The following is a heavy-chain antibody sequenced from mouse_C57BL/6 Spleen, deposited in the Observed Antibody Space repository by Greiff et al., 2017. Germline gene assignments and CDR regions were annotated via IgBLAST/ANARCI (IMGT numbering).Heavy chain of an antibody. CDR1: GYSITSGYY. J-gene: IGHJ2*01. CDR2: ISYDGSN. Sequence: VQLKESGPGLVKPSQSLSLTCSVTGYSITSGYYWNWIRQFPGNKLEWMGYISYDGSNNSNPSLKNRISITRDTSKNQFFLKLNSVTTEDTATYYCARGDYYGSSWDYWGQGTTLTVSS. D-gene: IGHD1-1*01. V-gene: IGHV3-6*01. CDR3: ARGDYYGSSWDY.